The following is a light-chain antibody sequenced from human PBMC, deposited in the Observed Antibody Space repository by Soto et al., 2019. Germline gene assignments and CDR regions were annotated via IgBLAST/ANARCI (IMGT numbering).Light chain of an antibody. CDR3: SSYTSSSSLRL. J-gene: IGLJ2*01. V-gene: IGLV2-14*03. CDR1: SSDLSGYNY. CDR2: DVN. Sequence: QSALTQPASGSGSPGQSITISCTGTSSDLSGYNYVSWYQQHPGKAPQLIIYDVNNRPSGVSHRFSGSKSGNTASLTISGLQAEDEAEYYCSSYTSSSSLRLFGGGTQLTVL.